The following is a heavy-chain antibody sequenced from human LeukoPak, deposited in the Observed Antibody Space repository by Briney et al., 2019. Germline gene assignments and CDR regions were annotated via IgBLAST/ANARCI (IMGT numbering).Heavy chain of an antibody. V-gene: IGHV5-51*01. CDR2: IYPGDSDT. Sequence: GESLKISCKGSGYSFTNYRVGWVRQMPGKGLEWMGIIYPGDSDTRYSSSFQGQVTISADKSISTAYLQWSSLKASDTAMYYCARRSPGTTPFFDYWGQGTLVTVSS. D-gene: IGHD1-1*01. CDR1: GYSFTNYR. J-gene: IGHJ4*02. CDR3: ARRSPGTTPFFDY.